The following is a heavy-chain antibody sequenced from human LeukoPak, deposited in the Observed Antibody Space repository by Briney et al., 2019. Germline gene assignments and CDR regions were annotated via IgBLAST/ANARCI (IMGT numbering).Heavy chain of an antibody. CDR2: IYPGDPDT. J-gene: IGHJ4*02. CDR1: GYSFTSYW. CDR3: ARRYYYGSGSYYSRGYYFDY. Sequence: GESLKISCKGSGYSFTSYWIGWVRQMPGKGLEWMGIIYPGDPDTRYSPSFQGQVTISADKSISTAYLQWSSLKASDTAMYYCARRYYYGSGSYYSRGYYFDYWGQGTLVTVSS. V-gene: IGHV5-51*01. D-gene: IGHD3-10*01.